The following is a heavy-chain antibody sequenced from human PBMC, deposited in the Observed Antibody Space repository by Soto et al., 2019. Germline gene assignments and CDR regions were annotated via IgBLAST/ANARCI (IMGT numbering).Heavy chain of an antibody. Sequence: QVQLQESGPGLVKPSQTLSLTCTVSGGSISSGDYYWSGIRQPPGKGLEWIGYIDYSGSTYYNPSLKSRVTMSVDTSRSQFSLKLSSVTAGDTAVYYCASTGYGYTFCASGGKGTLVTLSS. CDR2: IDYSGST. J-gene: IGHJ4*02. CDR3: ASTGYGYTFCAS. V-gene: IGHV4-30-4*01. CDR1: GGSISSGDYY. D-gene: IGHD5-18*01.